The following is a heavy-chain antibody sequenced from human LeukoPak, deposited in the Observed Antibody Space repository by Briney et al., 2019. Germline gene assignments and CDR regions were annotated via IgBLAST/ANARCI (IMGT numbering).Heavy chain of an antibody. V-gene: IGHV3-23*01. CDR2: ISGSGGST. Sequence: DPGGSLRLSCAASGFTFSSYAMSWVRQAPGKGLEWVSAISGSGGSTYYADSVKGRFTISRDNSKNTLYLQMNSLRAEDTAVYYCAKDRFGWDSSSWYTFDYWGQGTLVTVSS. CDR1: GFTFSSYA. J-gene: IGHJ4*02. D-gene: IGHD6-13*01. CDR3: AKDRFGWDSSSWYTFDY.